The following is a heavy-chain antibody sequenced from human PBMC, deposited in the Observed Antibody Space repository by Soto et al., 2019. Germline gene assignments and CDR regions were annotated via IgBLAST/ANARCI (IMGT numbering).Heavy chain of an antibody. Sequence: FLLVPYGAVELTCGADCMSRVRKDRGKGLGWIAGISYDGSNKYYADSVKGRFTISRDNSKNTVYLQMNSLRAGDTAVYYCARPKLETLGYCEGGTCYYYYSHGMDAWGQRTTVPVSS. CDR1: ELTCGADC. CDR3: ARPKLETLGYCEGGTCYYYYSHGMDA. D-gene: IGHD2-15*01. CDR2: ISYDGSNK. V-gene: IGHV3-30*03. J-gene: IGHJ6*02.